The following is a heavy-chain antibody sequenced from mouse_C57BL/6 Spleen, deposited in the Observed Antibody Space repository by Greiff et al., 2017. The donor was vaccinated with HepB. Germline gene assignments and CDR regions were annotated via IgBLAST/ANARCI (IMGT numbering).Heavy chain of an antibody. CDR2: ISYDGSN. CDR1: GYSITSGYY. CDR3: ARRSTVVAGAMDY. V-gene: IGHV3-6*01. J-gene: IGHJ4*01. D-gene: IGHD1-1*01. Sequence: EESGPGLVKPSQSLSLTCSVTGYSITSGYYWNWIRQFPGNKLEWMGYISYDGSNNYNPSLKNRIAITRDTSKNQFFLKLNSVTTEDTDTYYCARRSTVVAGAMDYWGQGTSVTVSS.